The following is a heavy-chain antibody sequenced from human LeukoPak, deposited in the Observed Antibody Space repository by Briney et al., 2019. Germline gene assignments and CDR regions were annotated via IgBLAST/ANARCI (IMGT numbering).Heavy chain of an antibody. CDR2: ISGSSGHT. Sequence: GGSLRLSCAASGLTFSSYAMSWVRQAPGKGLEWVSAISGSSGHTYYADSVKGRFTISRDNSKNTLYLQMNSLRAEGTAVYYCAKVGFSEMEWLLYSDHRGQGTLVTVSS. CDR3: AKVGFSEMEWLLYSDH. CDR1: GLTFSSYA. J-gene: IGHJ4*02. D-gene: IGHD3-3*01. V-gene: IGHV3-23*01.